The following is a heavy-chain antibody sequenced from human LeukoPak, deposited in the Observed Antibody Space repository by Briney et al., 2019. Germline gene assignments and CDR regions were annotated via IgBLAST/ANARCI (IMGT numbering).Heavy chain of an antibody. Sequence: GGSLRLSCAASGFTFNSYTMNWVRQAPGKGLEWVSSISSSSSYIYDADSVEGRFTISRDNAKNSLYLQMNSLRAEDTAVYYCARGPSWELPNNLFDYWGQGTLVTVSS. V-gene: IGHV3-21*01. CDR1: GFTFNSYT. J-gene: IGHJ4*02. CDR3: ARGPSWELPNNLFDY. D-gene: IGHD1-26*01. CDR2: ISSSSSYI.